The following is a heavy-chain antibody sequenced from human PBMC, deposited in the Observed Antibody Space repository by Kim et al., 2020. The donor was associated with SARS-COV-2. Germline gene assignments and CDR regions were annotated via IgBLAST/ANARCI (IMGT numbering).Heavy chain of an antibody. CDR3: ASLGDYYDSSGYYRRAFD. D-gene: IGHD3-22*01. CDR1: GGSFSGYY. CDR2: INHSGST. Sequence: SETLSLTCAVYGGSFSGYYWSWIRQPPGKGLEWIGEINHSGSTNYNPSLKSRVTISVDTSKNQFSLKLSSVTAADTAVYYCASLGDYYDSSGYYRRAFD. J-gene: IGHJ3*02. V-gene: IGHV4-34*01.